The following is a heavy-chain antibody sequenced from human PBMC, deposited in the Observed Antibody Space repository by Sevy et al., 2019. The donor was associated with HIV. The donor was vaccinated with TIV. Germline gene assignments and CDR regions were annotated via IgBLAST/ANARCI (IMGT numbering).Heavy chain of an antibody. CDR3: ARWPYKGYYGMDV. V-gene: IGHV3-48*02. CDR2: ISSSSTI. Sequence: GGSLRLSCAASGFTFSSYSMNWVRQAPGKGLEWVSYISSSSTIYYADSVKGRFTISRDNAKNSLYLQMNSLRDEDTAVYYCARWPYKGYYGMDVWGQGTTVTVSS. D-gene: IGHD3-10*01. CDR1: GFTFSSYS. J-gene: IGHJ6*02.